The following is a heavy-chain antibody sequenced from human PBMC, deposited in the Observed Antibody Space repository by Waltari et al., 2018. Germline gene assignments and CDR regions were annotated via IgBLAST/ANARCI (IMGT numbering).Heavy chain of an antibody. CDR3: ARRGGGYFDY. V-gene: IGHV4-39*01. D-gene: IGHD3-10*01. CDR1: GGSISSSSYY. J-gene: IGHJ4*02. Sequence: QLQLQESGPGLVKPSETLSLTCTVSGGSISSSSYYWGWIRQPPWKGLEWIGSIYYSGGTYYNPSLKSRVTISVDTSKNQFSLKLSSVTAADTAVYYCARRGGGYFDYWGQGTLVTVSS. CDR2: IYYSGGT.